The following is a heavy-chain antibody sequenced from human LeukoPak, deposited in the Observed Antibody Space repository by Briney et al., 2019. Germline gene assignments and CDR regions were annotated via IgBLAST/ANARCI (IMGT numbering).Heavy chain of an antibody. CDR3: AKTNMVRGVIHSFDY. CDR2: ISGSGGST. J-gene: IGHJ4*02. D-gene: IGHD3-10*01. CDR1: GFTFSTYA. V-gene: IGHV3-23*01. Sequence: GGSLRLSCAASGFTFSTYAMTWVRQAPGKGLEWVSAISGSGGSTYYADSVKGRFTISRDNSKNTLYLQMNSLRAEDTAVYYCAKTNMVRGVIHSFDYWGQGTLVTVSS.